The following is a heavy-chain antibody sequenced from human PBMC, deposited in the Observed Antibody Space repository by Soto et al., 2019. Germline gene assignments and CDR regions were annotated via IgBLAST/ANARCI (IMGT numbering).Heavy chain of an antibody. Sequence: EVQLVESGGGLVQPGGSLRLSCAASGFTFSDHYMDWVRQAPGKGLEWVGRSRNKANSYATEYAASVKGRFTISRDDSKNSLYLQMNSLKTEDTAVYYCASGGDFWLPHWGQGTLVTVSS. V-gene: IGHV3-72*01. D-gene: IGHD3-3*01. J-gene: IGHJ4*02. CDR2: SRNKANSYAT. CDR1: GFTFSDHY. CDR3: ASGGDFWLPH.